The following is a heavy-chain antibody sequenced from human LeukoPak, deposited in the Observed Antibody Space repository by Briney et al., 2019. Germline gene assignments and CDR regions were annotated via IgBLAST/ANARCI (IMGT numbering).Heavy chain of an antibody. V-gene: IGHV3-23*01. CDR2: ISNDGGGT. J-gene: IGHJ4*02. CDR1: GFIFNNYG. Sequence: GGSLRLSCAASGFIFNNYGLVWVRQAPGKGLEWVSAISNDGGGTTYADFVKGRFSVSRDNSKNTLFLQINSLRAEDTALYYCAKGSSGYFFDLWGQGTLVTVSS. D-gene: IGHD3-22*01. CDR3: AKGSSGYFFDL.